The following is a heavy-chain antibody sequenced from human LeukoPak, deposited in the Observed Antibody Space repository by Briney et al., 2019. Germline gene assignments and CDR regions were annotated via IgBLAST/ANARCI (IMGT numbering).Heavy chain of an antibody. J-gene: IGHJ4*02. CDR2: ISFSSATI. Sequence: LGGSLRLSCEASGFTFSSYSMNWVRQAPGKGLEWVSYISFSSATIHYADSVKGRFTISRDNAKNSLYLQLNSLRAEDTAVYFCANSYTVTTSLFDYWGQGTLVSVSS. CDR1: GFTFSSYS. D-gene: IGHD4-17*01. V-gene: IGHV3-48*01. CDR3: ANSYTVTTSLFDY.